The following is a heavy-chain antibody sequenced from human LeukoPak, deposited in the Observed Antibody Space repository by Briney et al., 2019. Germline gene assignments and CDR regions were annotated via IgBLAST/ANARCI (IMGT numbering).Heavy chain of an antibody. CDR3: AKHPSPQQLGTYYFDY. J-gene: IGHJ4*02. CDR1: GFTFSSYG. CDR2: ISYDGSNK. D-gene: IGHD6-13*01. V-gene: IGHV3-30*18. Sequence: PGRSLRLSCAASGFTFSSYGMHWVRQAPGKGLEWVAVISYDGSNKYYADSVKGRFTISRDNSMNTLYLQMNSLRAEDTAVYYCAKHPSPQQLGTYYFDYWGQGTLVTVSS.